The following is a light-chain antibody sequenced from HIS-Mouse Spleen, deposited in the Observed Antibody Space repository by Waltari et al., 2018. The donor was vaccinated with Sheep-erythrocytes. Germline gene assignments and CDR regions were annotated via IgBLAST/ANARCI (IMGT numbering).Light chain of an antibody. CDR2: AAS. CDR1: QSISSY. Sequence: DIQMTQSPSSLSASVGARVTITCRASQSISSYLNWYQQKPGKDPKLLIYAASSLQSGVPSRFSGSGSGTDFTLTISSLQPEDFATYYCQQSYSTPPLTFGGGTKVEIK. CDR3: QQSYSTPPLT. J-gene: IGKJ4*01. V-gene: IGKV1-39*01.